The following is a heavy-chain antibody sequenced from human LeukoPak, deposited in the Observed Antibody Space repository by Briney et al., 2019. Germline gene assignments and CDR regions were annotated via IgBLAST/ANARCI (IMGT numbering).Heavy chain of an antibody. CDR1: GFTFSSYG. CDR3: AKATSSGYYYPSDY. V-gene: IGHV3-30*18. J-gene: IGHJ4*02. Sequence: PGGSLRLSCAASGFTFSSYGMHWVRQAPGKGLEWVAVISYDGSNKYYADSVKGRFTISRDNSKNTLYLQMNSLRAEDTAVYYCAKATSSGYYYPSDYWGQGTLVTVPS. D-gene: IGHD3-22*01. CDR2: ISYDGSNK.